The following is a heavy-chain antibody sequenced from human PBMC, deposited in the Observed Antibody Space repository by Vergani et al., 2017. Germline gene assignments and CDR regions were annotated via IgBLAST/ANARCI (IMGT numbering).Heavy chain of an antibody. CDR1: GFTFSSYS. J-gene: IGHJ4*02. CDR3: AKGYGSSWYSYYFDY. D-gene: IGHD6-13*01. CDR2: IRYDGSNK. Sequence: VQLVESGGGLVKRGGSLRLSCAASGFTFSSYSMNWVRQAPGKGLEWVAFIRYDGSNKYYADSVKGRFTISRDNSKNTLYLQMNSLRAEDTAVYYCAKGYGSSWYSYYFDYWGQGTLVTVSS. V-gene: IGHV3-30*02.